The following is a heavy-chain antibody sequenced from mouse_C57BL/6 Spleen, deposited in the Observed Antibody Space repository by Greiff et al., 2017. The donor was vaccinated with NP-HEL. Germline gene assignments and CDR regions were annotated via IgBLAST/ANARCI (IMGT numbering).Heavy chain of an antibody. V-gene: IGHV14-4*01. Sequence: EVQLQESGAELVRPGASVKLSCTASGFNIKDDYMHWVKQRPEQGLEWIGWIDPENGDTEYASKFQGKATITADTSSNTAYLQLSSLTSEDTAVYYCTTRGNDGYWGQGTTLTVSS. J-gene: IGHJ2*01. CDR1: GFNIKDDY. CDR3: TTRGNDGY. CDR2: IDPENGDT. D-gene: IGHD2-3*01.